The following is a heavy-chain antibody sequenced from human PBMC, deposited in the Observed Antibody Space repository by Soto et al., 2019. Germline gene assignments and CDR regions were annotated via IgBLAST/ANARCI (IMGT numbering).Heavy chain of an antibody. J-gene: IGHJ4*02. Sequence: GXSLILSCAASGFTFSSYAMHCVRQAPGKGLEWVAVISYDGSNKYYADSVKGRFTISRDNSKNTLYLQMNSLRAEGTAVYYCAGHDYGDYESPFPLDYWGQGTLVTVSS. D-gene: IGHD4-17*01. CDR2: ISYDGSNK. CDR3: AGHDYGDYESPFPLDY. V-gene: IGHV3-30-3*01. CDR1: GFTFSSYA.